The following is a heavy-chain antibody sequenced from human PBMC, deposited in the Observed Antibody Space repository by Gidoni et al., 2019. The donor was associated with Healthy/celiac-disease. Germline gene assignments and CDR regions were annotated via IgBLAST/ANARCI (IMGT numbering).Heavy chain of an antibody. CDR3: ARWGVVVTAREYFQH. Sequence: QLQLQESGPGLVKPSETLSLTCTVSGGSISSSSYYWGWIRQHPGKGLEWIGSIYYSGSNYYNPSLKSRVTISVDTSKNQFSLKLSSVTAADTAVYYCARWGVVVTAREYFQHWGQGTLVTVSS. CDR1: GGSISSSSYY. D-gene: IGHD2-21*02. CDR2: IYYSGSN. J-gene: IGHJ1*01. V-gene: IGHV4-39*01.